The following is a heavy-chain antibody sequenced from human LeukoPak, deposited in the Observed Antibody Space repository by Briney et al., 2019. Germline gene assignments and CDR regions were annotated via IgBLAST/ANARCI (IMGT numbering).Heavy chain of an antibody. D-gene: IGHD3-22*01. V-gene: IGHV3-64*01. CDR2: ISSNGGST. J-gene: IGHJ4*02. CDR3: ARDRDGHYYDSSGPLDY. CDR1: GFTFSSYA. Sequence: GGSPRLSCAASGFTFSSYAMHWVRQAPGKGLEYVSAISSNGGSTYYANSVKGRFTISRDNSKNTLYLQMGSLRAEDMAVYYCARDRDGHYYDSSGPLDYWGQGTLVTVSS.